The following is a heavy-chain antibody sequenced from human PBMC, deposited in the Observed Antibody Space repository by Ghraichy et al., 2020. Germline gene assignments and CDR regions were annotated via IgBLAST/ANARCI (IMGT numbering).Heavy chain of an antibody. CDR3: ARRGQLGTYSYYYGMDV. Sequence: ASVKVSCKASGNTFTSYDINWVRQATGQGLEWMGWMNPNSGNTGYAQKFQGRLTITRNSSISTAYMELSSLRSEDTAVYYCARRGQLGTYSYYYGMDVWGQGTTVTVSS. CDR1: GNTFTSYD. D-gene: IGHD6-13*01. V-gene: IGHV1-8*03. CDR2: MNPNSGNT. J-gene: IGHJ6*02.